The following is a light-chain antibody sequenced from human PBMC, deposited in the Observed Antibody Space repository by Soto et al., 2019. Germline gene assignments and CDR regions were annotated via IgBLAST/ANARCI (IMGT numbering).Light chain of an antibody. J-gene: IGKJ5*01. CDR3: QQRINWPIT. Sequence: EIVLTQSPGTLSLSPGERATLSCRASQSVRSSHLAWYQQKPGQAPRLLIYGASIRATGIPARFSGSGSGTDFTLTISSLEPEDFAIYYCQQRINWPITFGQGTRLEIK. CDR2: GAS. V-gene: IGKV3D-20*02. CDR1: QSVRSSH.